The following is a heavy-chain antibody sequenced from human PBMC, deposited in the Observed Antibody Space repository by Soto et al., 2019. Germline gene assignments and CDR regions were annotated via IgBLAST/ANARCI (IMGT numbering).Heavy chain of an antibody. CDR2: IYPGDSDT. CDR3: ARHPPGYRSSRRGYYQYGMDV. CDR1: GYGFTSYW. V-gene: IGHV5-51*01. J-gene: IGHJ6*02. D-gene: IGHD6-6*01. Sequence: PGESLKISCKGSGYGFTSYWIGWVRQMPGKGLEWMGIIYPGDSDTRYSPSFQGQVTISADKSISTAYLQWSSLKASDTAMYYCARHPPGYRSSRRGYYQYGMDVWGQGTTVTVSS.